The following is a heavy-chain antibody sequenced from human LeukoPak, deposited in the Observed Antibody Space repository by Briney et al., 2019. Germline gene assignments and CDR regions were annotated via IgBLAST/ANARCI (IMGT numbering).Heavy chain of an antibody. CDR2: ISGSGGTT. D-gene: IGHD6-19*01. V-gene: IGHV3-23*01. Sequence: GGSLRLSCAASGFTFSIYAKSWVRQAPGKGLEWVSAISGSGGTTYYADSVKGRFTISRDNAKNSLYLQMNSLRAEDTAVYYCARVNSSGWYGEDYWGQGTLVTVSS. CDR3: ARVNSSGWYGEDY. J-gene: IGHJ4*02. CDR1: GFTFSIYA.